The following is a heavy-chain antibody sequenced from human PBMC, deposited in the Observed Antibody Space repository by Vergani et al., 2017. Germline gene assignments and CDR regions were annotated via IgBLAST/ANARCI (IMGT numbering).Heavy chain of an antibody. CDR2: ISSDGSNK. CDR3: AKDQAYYGDYGGGDY. J-gene: IGHJ4*02. V-gene: IGHV3-30*18. CDR1: GFTFSSYG. Sequence: QVQLVESGGGVVQPGRSLRLSCAASGFTFSSYGMHWVRQAPGKGLEWVAVISSDGSNKYYADPVKGRFTISRDNSKNTLYLQMNSLRAEDTAVYYCAKDQAYYGDYGGGDYWGQGTLVTGSS. D-gene: IGHD4-17*01.